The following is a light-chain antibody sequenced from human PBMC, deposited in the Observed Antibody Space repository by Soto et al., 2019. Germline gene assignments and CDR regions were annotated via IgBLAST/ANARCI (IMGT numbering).Light chain of an antibody. Sequence: QSALTQPASVSGSPGQSITISCTGTSSDVGGYNFVSWLQHHPGKAPKLMLYEVTNRPSGVPDRFSGSKSGNTASLTISGLQAEDEADYYCTSYRSGNTRAFGTGTKVTVL. J-gene: IGLJ1*01. V-gene: IGLV2-14*01. CDR3: TSYRSGNTRA. CDR2: EVT. CDR1: SSDVGGYNF.